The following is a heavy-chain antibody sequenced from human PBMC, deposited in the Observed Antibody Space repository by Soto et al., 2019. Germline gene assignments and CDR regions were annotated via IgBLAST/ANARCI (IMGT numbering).Heavy chain of an antibody. Sequence: PSETLSLTCAVHRGSFNAYSWPCIRQPPGKGLEWIGEIDHRGSTTYNPSLKSRIIMSVDTSKNQFSLNVSSMTAADTAVYYCARGLRDSGMDVWGQGTTVTVSS. V-gene: IGHV4-34*01. CDR2: IDHRGST. CDR1: RGSFNAYS. J-gene: IGHJ6*02. CDR3: ARGLRDSGMDV.